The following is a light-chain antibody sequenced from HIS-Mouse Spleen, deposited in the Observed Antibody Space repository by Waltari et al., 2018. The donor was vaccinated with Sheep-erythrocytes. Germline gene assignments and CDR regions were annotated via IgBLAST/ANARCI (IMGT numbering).Light chain of an antibody. V-gene: IGLV3-1*01. CDR3: QAWDSSTVV. Sequence: SYELTQPPSVSVSPGQTASITCSGATLGDKYACWYQQKPGQSPVLVIDQDSKRPSGIPERFSGSNSGNTATLTISGTQAMDEADYYCQAWDSSTVVFGGGTKLTVL. J-gene: IGLJ2*01. CDR1: TLGDKY. CDR2: QDS.